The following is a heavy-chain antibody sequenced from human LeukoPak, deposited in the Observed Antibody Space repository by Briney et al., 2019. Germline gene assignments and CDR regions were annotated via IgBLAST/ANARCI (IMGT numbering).Heavy chain of an antibody. CDR2: ISYDGSNK. CDR1: GFTFSSYA. J-gene: IGHJ4*02. D-gene: IGHD2-21*02. V-gene: IGHV3-30*01. Sequence: TGGSLRLSCAAFGFTFSSYAMHWVRQAPGKGLEWVAVISYDGSNKYYADSVKGRFTISRDNSKNTLCLQMNSLRAEDTAVYYCARDPGHIVVVTAILDYWGQGTLVTVSS. CDR3: ARDPGHIVVVTAILDY.